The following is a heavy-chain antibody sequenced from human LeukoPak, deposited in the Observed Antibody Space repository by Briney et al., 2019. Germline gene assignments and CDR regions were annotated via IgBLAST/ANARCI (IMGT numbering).Heavy chain of an antibody. D-gene: IGHD2-21*02. CDR3: ARGGAYCGGHCYLDFDS. J-gene: IGHJ4*02. V-gene: IGHV4-30-2*01. Sequence: SETLSLTCAVSGGSVSSGGFSWRWIRQPPGKGLECIGSNSHTGSTYYNPSLKSRVTISVDSSKNQFSLKLSSVTAADTAVFYCARGGAYCGGHCYLDFDSWGQGTLVTVSS. CDR2: NSHTGST. CDR1: GGSVSSGGFS.